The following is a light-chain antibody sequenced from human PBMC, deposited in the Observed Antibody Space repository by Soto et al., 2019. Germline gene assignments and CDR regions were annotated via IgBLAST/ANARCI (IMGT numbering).Light chain of an antibody. CDR3: CSYTTSNTRQMV. J-gene: IGLJ1*01. V-gene: IGLV2-14*01. CDR1: SSDVGGYNY. CDR2: DVS. Sequence: QSALTQPASVSGSPGQSITISCTGTSSDVGGYNYVSWYQQHPGKAPKFMIYDVSNRPSGVSNRFSGSKSGNTASLTISGLQAEDEADYYCCSYTTSNTRQMVFGTGTKSPS.